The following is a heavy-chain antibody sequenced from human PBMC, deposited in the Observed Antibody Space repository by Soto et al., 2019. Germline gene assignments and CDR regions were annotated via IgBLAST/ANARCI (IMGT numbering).Heavy chain of an antibody. D-gene: IGHD5-12*01. CDR3: AKDDVSWLQLPHYFDY. CDR2: ISYDGSNK. CDR1: GFTFGSYG. Sequence: GGSLRLSCAASGFTFGSYGMHWVRQAPGKGLEWVAVISYDGSNKYYADSVKGRFTISRDNSKNTLYLQMNSLRAEDTAVYYCAKDDVSWLQLPHYFDYWGQGTLVTVSS. J-gene: IGHJ4*02. V-gene: IGHV3-30*18.